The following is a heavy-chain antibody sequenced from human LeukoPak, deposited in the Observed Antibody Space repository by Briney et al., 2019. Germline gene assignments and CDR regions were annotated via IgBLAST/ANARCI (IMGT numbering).Heavy chain of an antibody. D-gene: IGHD4-11*01. CDR1: GFTVSSNY. CDR3: ARFSYSNPLDY. J-gene: IGHJ4*02. V-gene: IGHV3-66*02. CDR2: IYSGGST. Sequence: GGSLRLSCAASGFTVSSNYMSWVRQAPGKGLEWVSVIYSGGSTYYADSVKGRFTISRDNSENTLYLHMNSLRAEDTAVYYCARFSYSNPLDYWGQGTLVTVSS.